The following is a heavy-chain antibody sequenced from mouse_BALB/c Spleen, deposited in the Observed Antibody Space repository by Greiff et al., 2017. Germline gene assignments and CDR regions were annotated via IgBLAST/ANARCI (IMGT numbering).Heavy chain of an antibody. V-gene: IGHV14-3*02. J-gene: IGHJ3*01. CDR1: GFTFKDSY. CDR2: IDPAHGNT. CDR3: ANDYDSAWFAY. D-gene: IGHD2-4*01. Sequence: EVQLQQSGAELVKPGASVKLSCTASGFTFKDSYMHWVKQRPEQGLEWIGRIDPAHGNTKYDPKFQGKGTITADTSSNTTYLQLSSLTSEDTAVYYCANDYDSAWFAYWGQGTLVTVSA.